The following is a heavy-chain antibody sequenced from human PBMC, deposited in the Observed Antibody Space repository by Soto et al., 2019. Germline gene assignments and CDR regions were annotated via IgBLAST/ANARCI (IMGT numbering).Heavy chain of an antibody. Sequence: QVQLQQWGAGLLKPSETLSLTCAVYGGSFSGYYWSWIRQPPGKGLEWIGEINHSGSTNYNPSLKSRVTISVDTSKNQFSLKLSSVTAADTAVYYCLGVGRGVVPARCGYWGQGTLVTVSS. CDR3: LGVGRGVVPARCGY. V-gene: IGHV4-34*01. CDR1: GGSFSGYY. CDR2: INHSGST. D-gene: IGHD2-2*01. J-gene: IGHJ4*02.